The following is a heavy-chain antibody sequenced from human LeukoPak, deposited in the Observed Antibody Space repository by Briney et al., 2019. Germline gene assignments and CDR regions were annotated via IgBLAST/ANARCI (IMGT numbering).Heavy chain of an antibody. D-gene: IGHD3-22*01. CDR2: IYSGGST. CDR3: ARGTYYYDSSGFAPFGY. V-gene: IGHV3-53*01. CDR1: GFTVSSNY. J-gene: IGHJ4*02. Sequence: GGSLRLSCAASGFTVSSNYMSWVRQAPGKGLEWVSVIYSGGSTYYADSVKGRFTISRDNSKNTLYLQMNSLRAEDTAVYYCARGTYYYDSSGFAPFGYWGQGTLVTVSS.